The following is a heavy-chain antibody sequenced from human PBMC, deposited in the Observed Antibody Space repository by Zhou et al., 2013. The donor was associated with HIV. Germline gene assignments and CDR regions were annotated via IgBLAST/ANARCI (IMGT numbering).Heavy chain of an antibody. Sequence: QVQLVQSGAEVKKPGASVKVSCKASGYTFTSYAMHWVRQAPGQRLEWMGRINSGNGNTRYLQKFQGRVTITRDTSASTVYMELSSLRPEDTAVYYCARRPPVAVDALPPYFDMWARDNGHRLF. J-gene: IGHJ3*02. CDR2: INSGNGNT. D-gene: IGHD6-19*01. CDR3: ARRPPVAVDALPPYFDM. V-gene: IGHV1-3*01. CDR1: GYTFTSYA.